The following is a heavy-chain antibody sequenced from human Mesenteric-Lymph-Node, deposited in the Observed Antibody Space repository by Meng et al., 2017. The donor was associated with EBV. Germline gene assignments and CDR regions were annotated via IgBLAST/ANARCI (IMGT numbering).Heavy chain of an antibody. CDR2: IYYSGIT. V-gene: IGHV4-39*01. D-gene: IGHD3/OR15-3a*01. Sequence: QLQLQEAGPRLLKPSATLSPPCTVPGGSISTTNYYWSWVRQPPGKGLEWLGGIYYSGITYYNPSLTSRVDLSVDTSKNRFSLKLFSLTTEDTAVYFCVRSRGWTQVEWFDPWGPGILVTVSS. CDR3: VRSRGWTQVEWFDP. CDR1: GGSISTTNYY. J-gene: IGHJ5*02.